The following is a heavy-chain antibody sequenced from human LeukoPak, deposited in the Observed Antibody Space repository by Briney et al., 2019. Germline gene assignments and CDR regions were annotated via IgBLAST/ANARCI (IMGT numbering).Heavy chain of an antibody. Sequence: SETLSLTCAVYGVSFSGYYWSWIRQPPGKGLEWIGEINHSGSTNYNPSLKSRVTISVDTSKNQFSLKLSSVTAADTAVYYCARGPITMVRGALRYYYGMDVWGKGTTVTVSS. CDR2: INHSGST. CDR3: ARGPITMVRGALRYYYGMDV. J-gene: IGHJ6*04. D-gene: IGHD3-10*01. CDR1: GVSFSGYY. V-gene: IGHV4-34*01.